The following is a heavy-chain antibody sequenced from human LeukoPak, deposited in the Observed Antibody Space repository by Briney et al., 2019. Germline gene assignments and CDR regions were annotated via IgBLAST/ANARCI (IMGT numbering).Heavy chain of an antibody. CDR3: AKDLSIGEYGSGSYFTH. CDR1: GFTFSSYA. Sequence: GRSLRLSCAASGFTFSSYAMSWVRQAPGKGLEWVSAISGSGGSTYYADSVKGRFTISRDNSKNTPYLQMNSLRAEDTAVYYCAKDLSIGEYGSGSYFTHWGQGTLVTVSS. D-gene: IGHD3-10*01. J-gene: IGHJ4*02. V-gene: IGHV3-23*01. CDR2: ISGSGGST.